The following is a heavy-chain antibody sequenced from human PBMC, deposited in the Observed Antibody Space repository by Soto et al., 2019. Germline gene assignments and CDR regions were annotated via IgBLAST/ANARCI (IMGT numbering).Heavy chain of an antibody. V-gene: IGHV3-23*01. D-gene: IGHD2-2*01. CDR3: AKFRGPAYSYYSMDV. Sequence: EVQLLESGGGVVQPGGSLRLSCAASGFTFGTYAMKWLRQAPGRGLECVSFISGSGRTTYYADSVKGRFTVSRDNSKNTMYLQMNSLRAEDTALYYCAKFRGPAYSYYSMDVWGKGTTVTVSS. CDR2: ISGSGRTT. J-gene: IGHJ6*03. CDR1: GFTFGTYA.